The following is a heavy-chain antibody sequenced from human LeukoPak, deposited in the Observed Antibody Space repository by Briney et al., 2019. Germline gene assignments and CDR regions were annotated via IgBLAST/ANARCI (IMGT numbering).Heavy chain of an antibody. Sequence: SVKVSCKASGGTFSSYAISWVRQAPGRGLEWMGGIIPIFGTANYAQKFQGRVTITADESTSTAYMELSSLRSEDTAVYYCARDRDFWSGYYDFDYWGQGTLVTVSS. CDR3: ARDRDFWSGYYDFDY. J-gene: IGHJ4*02. CDR1: GGTFSSYA. D-gene: IGHD3-3*01. CDR2: IIPIFGTA. V-gene: IGHV1-69*13.